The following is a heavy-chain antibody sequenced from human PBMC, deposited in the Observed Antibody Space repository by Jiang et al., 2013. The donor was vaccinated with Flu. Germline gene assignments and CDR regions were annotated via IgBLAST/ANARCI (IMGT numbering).Heavy chain of an antibody. CDR2: IGGSGDSK. Sequence: QLLESGEGLVQPGGSLRLSCAASGFTFSSYAMSWVRQAPGKGLEWVSAIGGSGDSKYYADSVKGRFTISRDNSKNTLYLQMNSLRAEDTAVYYCAKALTMVRGVHPYYFDYWGQGT. CDR1: GFTFSSYA. CDR3: AKALTMVRGVHPYYFDY. D-gene: IGHD3-10*01. J-gene: IGHJ4*02. V-gene: IGHV3-23*01.